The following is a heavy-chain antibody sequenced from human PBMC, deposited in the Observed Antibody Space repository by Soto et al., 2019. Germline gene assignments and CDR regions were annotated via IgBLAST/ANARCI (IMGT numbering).Heavy chain of an antibody. CDR3: ARLGGYYQAFDQ. Sequence: QVQLQESGPGLVEPSETLSLTCTVSGGSISGYYWSWFRQPPGKGLEWIGYIYYSGSTTYTPSLKSRVTIAVDTSKNQFSLRLNSVTAADTAVYYCARLGGYYQAFDQWGQGSLVTVSS. J-gene: IGHJ4*02. CDR1: GGSISGYY. V-gene: IGHV4-59*08. CDR2: IYYSGST. D-gene: IGHD3-22*01.